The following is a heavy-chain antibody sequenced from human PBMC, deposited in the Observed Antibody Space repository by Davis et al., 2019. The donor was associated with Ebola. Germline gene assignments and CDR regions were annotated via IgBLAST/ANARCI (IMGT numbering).Heavy chain of an antibody. D-gene: IGHD3-9*01. CDR2: IYWDDDK. CDR1: GGSISSYYW. V-gene: IGHV2-5*08. J-gene: IGHJ3*02. Sequence: TLSLTCTVSGGSISSYYWSWIRQPPGKALEWLALIYWDDDKRYSPSLKSRLTITKDTSKNQVVLTMTNMDPVDTATYYCAHPTQDILTGKDAFDIWGQGTMVTVSS. CDR3: AHPTQDILTGKDAFDI.